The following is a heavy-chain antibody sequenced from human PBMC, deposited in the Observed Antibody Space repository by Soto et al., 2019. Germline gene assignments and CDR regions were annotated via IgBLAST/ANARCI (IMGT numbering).Heavy chain of an antibody. D-gene: IGHD2-2*01. CDR3: AGGVQPSYYFDY. V-gene: IGHV1-69*06. CDR1: GGTFSSYA. Sequence: SGKVSCKASGGTFSSYAISWVRQAPGQGLEWMGGIIPIFGTANYAQKFQGRVTITADKSTSTAYMELSSLRSEDTAVYYCAGGVQPSYYFDYWGQGTLVTVSS. CDR2: IIPIFGTA. J-gene: IGHJ4*02.